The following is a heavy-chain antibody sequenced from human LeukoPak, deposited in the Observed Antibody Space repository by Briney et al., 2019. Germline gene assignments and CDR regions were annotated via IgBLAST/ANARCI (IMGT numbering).Heavy chain of an antibody. CDR2: ISGDGSAT. Sequence: GGSLRLSCAASGFTFDDYAMHWVRQAPGKGLEWVSLISGDGSATYYADSVKGRFTISRDNSKNSLYVQMNSLRTEDTALYYCAKDWAVTPRRGDAFDIWGQGTMVTVSS. CDR1: GFTFDDYA. CDR3: AKDWAVTPRRGDAFDI. J-gene: IGHJ3*02. V-gene: IGHV3-43*02. D-gene: IGHD4-17*01.